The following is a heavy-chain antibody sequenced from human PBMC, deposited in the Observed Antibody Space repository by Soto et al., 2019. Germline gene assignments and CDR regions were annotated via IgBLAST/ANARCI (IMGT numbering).Heavy chain of an antibody. CDR1: GGTFSSYA. CDR3: ARERITMVRGVIIELADYYYYYGMDV. J-gene: IGHJ6*02. Sequence: GASVKVSCKASGGTFSSYAISWVRQAPGQGLEWMGGIIPIFGTANYAQKFRGRVTITADESTSTAYMELSSLRSEDTAVYYCARERITMVRGVIIELADYYYYYGMDVWGQGTTVTVSS. V-gene: IGHV1-69*13. CDR2: IIPIFGTA. D-gene: IGHD3-10*01.